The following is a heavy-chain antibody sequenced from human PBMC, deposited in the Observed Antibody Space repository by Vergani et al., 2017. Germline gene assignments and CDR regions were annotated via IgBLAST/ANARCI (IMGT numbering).Heavy chain of an antibody. J-gene: IGHJ4*02. CDR2: ISGSGGFT. D-gene: IGHD3-22*01. Sequence: EVHLVESGGKLVQPGGSLRLSCAASGFTFTNFAMTWVRQAPGEGLEWVSGISGSGGFTYYADSVKGRFTISRDNSKNTMFLQMNNLRAEDTAVYYCAKDNVPGYYDSSGYCDYWGQGTLVTVSS. CDR1: GFTFTNFA. V-gene: IGHV3-23*04. CDR3: AKDNVPGYYDSSGYCDY.